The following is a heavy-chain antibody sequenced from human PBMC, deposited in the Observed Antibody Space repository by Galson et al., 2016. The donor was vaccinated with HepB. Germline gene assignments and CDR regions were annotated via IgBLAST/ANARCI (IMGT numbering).Heavy chain of an antibody. J-gene: IGHJ4*02. Sequence: SVKVSCKASGVTFRSSAVQWVRQARGQRLEWIGWIVVGSGNTNYAQKFQERVTITRDMSTSTGYMELSSLRSEDTAVYYCAAGEFITAAAIFQFDYWGQGTLVTVSS. V-gene: IGHV1-58*01. D-gene: IGHD2-2*02. CDR1: GVTFRSSA. CDR2: IVVGSGNT. CDR3: AAGEFITAAAIFQFDY.